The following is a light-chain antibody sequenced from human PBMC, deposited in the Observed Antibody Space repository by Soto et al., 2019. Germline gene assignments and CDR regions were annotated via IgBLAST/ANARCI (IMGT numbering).Light chain of an antibody. J-gene: IGLJ2*01. Sequence: QSVLTQPPSVSAAPGQKVTISCSGGSSNIGNNYVSWYQQLPGTAPTVLIYENNKRPSGIPDRFSGSKSGTSATLGITGLQTGDEADYYCGTWDSSLTAVVFGGGTQLTVL. V-gene: IGLV1-51*02. CDR1: SSNIGNNY. CDR3: GTWDSSLTAVV. CDR2: ENN.